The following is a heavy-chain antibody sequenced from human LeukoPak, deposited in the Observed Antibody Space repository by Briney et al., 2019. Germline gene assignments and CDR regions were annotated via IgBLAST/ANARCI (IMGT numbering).Heavy chain of an antibody. J-gene: IGHJ4*02. D-gene: IGHD1-1*01. Sequence: SETLSLTCNVSGGSISRSTSYYWGWIRQPPGKGLDWIGSIYHSGETSYNPSLTGRLTIAVDTSKNQFSLRLRSVTAADTAVYYCARHRAAQLSKFDFWGQGALVTVSS. CDR1: GGSISRSTSYY. CDR2: IYHSGET. CDR3: ARHRAAQLSKFDF. V-gene: IGHV4-39*01.